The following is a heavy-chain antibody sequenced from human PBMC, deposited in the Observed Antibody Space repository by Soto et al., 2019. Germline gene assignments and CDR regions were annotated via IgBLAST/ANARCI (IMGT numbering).Heavy chain of an antibody. CDR2: LHLVGDR. D-gene: IGHD7-27*01. CDR1: GFSLTNYG. Sequence: QVQLLESGGGVVQPGTSLRLTCVVSGFSLTNYGIHWVRQPPGKGLEWVSFLHLVGDRHYIESVKGRFTISRDISKNTIFMEMDSLRAEDTAVYYCVRDGEWGKLNFDYWGQGTPVTVSS. V-gene: IGHV3-33*01. J-gene: IGHJ4*02. CDR3: VRDGEWGKLNFDY.